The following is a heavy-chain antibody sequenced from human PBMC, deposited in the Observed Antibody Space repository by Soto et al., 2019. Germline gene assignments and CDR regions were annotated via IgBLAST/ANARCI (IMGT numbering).Heavy chain of an antibody. CDR1: GVTGKSYG. D-gene: IGHD5-18*01. V-gene: IGHV3-30*18. CDR2: ISYDGSNK. J-gene: IGHJ6*01. CDR3: AKPRGYSWRYGMDV. Sequence: FLILCGRKSGVTGKSYGMGWVRHVPGKGLEWVAVISYDGSNKYYADSVKGRFTISRDNSKNTLYMQMNSLRAEDTAVYYCAKPRGYSWRYGMDVWGQGPTVTVYS.